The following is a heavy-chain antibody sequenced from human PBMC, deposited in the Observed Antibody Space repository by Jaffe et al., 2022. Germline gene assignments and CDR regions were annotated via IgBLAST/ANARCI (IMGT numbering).Heavy chain of an antibody. Sequence: EVQLVESGGGLVQPGGSLRLSCAASGFTFSSYCMHWVRQAPGKGLVWVSRINSDGSSTSYADSVKGRFTISRDNAKNTLYLQMNSLRAEDTAVYYCAREDITMIQGVQSDAFDIWGQGTMVTVSS. J-gene: IGHJ3*02. CDR2: INSDGSST. CDR1: GFTFSSYC. V-gene: IGHV3-74*01. CDR3: AREDITMIQGVQSDAFDI. D-gene: IGHD3-10*01.